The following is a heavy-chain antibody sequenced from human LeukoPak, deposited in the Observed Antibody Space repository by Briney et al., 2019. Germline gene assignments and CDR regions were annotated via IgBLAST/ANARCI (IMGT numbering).Heavy chain of an antibody. V-gene: IGHV4-39*07. Sequence: PSETLSLTCTVSGGSISSSSYYWGWIRQPPGKGLEWIGSIYYSGSTYYNPSLKSRVTISVDTSKNQFSLKLSSVTAADTAVYYCARDHLYYYDSSGYYYGLSYFDYWGQGTLVTVTS. CDR3: ARDHLYYYDSSGYYYGLSYFDY. J-gene: IGHJ4*02. CDR2: IYYSGST. CDR1: GGSISSSSYY. D-gene: IGHD3-22*01.